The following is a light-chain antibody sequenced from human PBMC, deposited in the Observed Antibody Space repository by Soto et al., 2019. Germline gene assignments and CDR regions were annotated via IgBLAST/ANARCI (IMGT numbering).Light chain of an antibody. CDR1: QSVSSY. J-gene: IGKJ2*01. Sequence: EIVLTQSPATLSLSPGERATLSCRASQSVSSYLAWYQQKPGQAPRLLLYDASNRATGIPARFSGSGSGTDFTLTISSLEPEAFAVCYSQQRSNWPLMYTFGQGTKLAIK. CDR2: DAS. CDR3: QQRSNWPLMYT. V-gene: IGKV3-11*01.